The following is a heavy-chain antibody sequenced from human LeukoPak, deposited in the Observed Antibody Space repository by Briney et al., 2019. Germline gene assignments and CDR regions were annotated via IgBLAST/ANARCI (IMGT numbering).Heavy chain of an antibody. D-gene: IGHD3-22*01. CDR3: ARDRYDNGAFDI. V-gene: IGHV4-59*01. J-gene: IGHJ3*02. CDR2: IYYSGST. Sequence: SETLSLTCTVSGGSISSYYWSWIRQPPGKGPEWIGYIYYSGSTNYNPSLKSRVTISVDTSKNQFSLKLSSVTAADTAVYYCARDRYDNGAFDIWGQGTMVTVSS. CDR1: GGSISSYY.